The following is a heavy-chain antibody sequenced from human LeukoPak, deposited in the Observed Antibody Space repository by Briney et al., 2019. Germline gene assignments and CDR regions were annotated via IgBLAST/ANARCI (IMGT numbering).Heavy chain of an antibody. CDR2: INAGNGNT. D-gene: IGHD6-13*01. CDR1: GYTFTSYA. CDR3: AKDPGIAAAGTWGWFDP. V-gene: IGHV1-3*03. Sequence: ASVKVSCKASGYTFTSYAMHWVRQAPGQRLEWMGWINAGNGNTKYSQEFQGGVTITRDTSASTAYMELSSLRSEDMAVYYCAKDPGIAAAGTWGWFDPWGQGTLVTVSS. J-gene: IGHJ5*02.